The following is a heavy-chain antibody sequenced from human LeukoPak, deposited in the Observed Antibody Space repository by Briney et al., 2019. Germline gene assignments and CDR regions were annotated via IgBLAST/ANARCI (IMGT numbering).Heavy chain of an antibody. CDR1: GFTFSSYG. D-gene: IGHD6-13*01. CDR3: AKDRGSSSWYYFDY. Sequence: PGRSLRLSCAASGFTFSSYGMHWVRQAPGKGLEWVAVISYDGSNKYYADSVKGRFTISRDNSKNTLYLQMNSLRAEDTAVYYCAKDRGSSSWYYFDYWGQGTLVTVSS. J-gene: IGHJ4*02. V-gene: IGHV3-30*18. CDR2: ISYDGSNK.